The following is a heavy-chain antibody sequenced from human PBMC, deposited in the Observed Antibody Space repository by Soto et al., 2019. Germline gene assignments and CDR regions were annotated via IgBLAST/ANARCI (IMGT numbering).Heavy chain of an antibody. V-gene: IGHV1-3*01. CDR2: INADNGNT. CDR3: ARVGPSGDYSWFDP. D-gene: IGHD4-17*01. Sequence: ASVKVSCKASGYTFTSYAMHWVRQAPGQRLEWMGWINADNGNTKYSQKLQGRVTMTTDTSTSTAYMELRSLRSDDTAVYYCARVGPSGDYSWFDPWGQGTLVTVSS. J-gene: IGHJ5*02. CDR1: GYTFTSYA.